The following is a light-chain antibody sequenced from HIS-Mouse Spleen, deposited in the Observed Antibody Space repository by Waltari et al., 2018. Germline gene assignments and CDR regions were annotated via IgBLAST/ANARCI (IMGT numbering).Light chain of an antibody. V-gene: IGLV1-44*01. Sequence: QSVLTQPPSASGTPGQRVTIPCSGSSSNIGRTTVNWYQQLPGTAPKLLIYSNKQRPSGVPDRFSGPKSGTSASLAISGLQSEDEADYYCAAWDDSLNGNYVFGTGTKVTVL. CDR1: SSNIGRTT. J-gene: IGLJ1*01. CDR3: AAWDDSLNGNYV. CDR2: SNK.